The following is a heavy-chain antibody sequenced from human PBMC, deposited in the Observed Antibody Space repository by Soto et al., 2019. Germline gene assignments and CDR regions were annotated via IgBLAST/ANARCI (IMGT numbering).Heavy chain of an antibody. V-gene: IGHV3-48*02. J-gene: IGHJ3*02. Sequence: EVQLVESGGNLVQPGGSLRLSCAASGFNFISYSMSWVRQAPGKGLEWVSYTSNSGSIIHDADFVKGRFTISRDNAKNSLSLQMNSLRDEDTAVYYCVRVYASNSFDIWGQGTVVTVSS. CDR3: VRVYASNSFDI. CDR1: GFNFISYS. CDR2: TSNSGSII. D-gene: IGHD2-2*01.